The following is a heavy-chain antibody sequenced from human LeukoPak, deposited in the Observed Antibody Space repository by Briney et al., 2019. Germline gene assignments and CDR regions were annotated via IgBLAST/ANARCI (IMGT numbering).Heavy chain of an antibody. CDR3: AKEEEQWLELGHFPH. V-gene: IGHV3-30*02. D-gene: IGHD6-19*01. CDR1: GFTFGAYG. J-gene: IGHJ1*01. CDR2: IRYDGQNK. Sequence: GGSLRLSCAASGFTFGAYGLHWVRRAPGKGLEWVALIRYDGQNKYYADSVKGRFTVSRDNSKNTLFLQMNSLTPDDAAVYYCAKEEEQWLELGHFPHWGQGTLVIVSS.